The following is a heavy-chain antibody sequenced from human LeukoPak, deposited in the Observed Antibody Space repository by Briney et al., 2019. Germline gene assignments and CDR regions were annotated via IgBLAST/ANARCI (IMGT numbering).Heavy chain of an antibody. CDR2: ISSSGSTT. V-gene: IGHV3-48*03. J-gene: IGHJ4*02. D-gene: IGHD6-6*01. CDR3: ARGLSGSSSPLYPFAS. CDR1: GFTFSSYE. Sequence: PGGSLRLSCAASGFTFSSYEMNWVRQAPGKGLEWVSYISSSGSTTYYADSVKGRFTISRDNAKNSLYLQMNSLRAEDTAVYYCARGLSGSSSPLYPFASWGQGALVTVSS.